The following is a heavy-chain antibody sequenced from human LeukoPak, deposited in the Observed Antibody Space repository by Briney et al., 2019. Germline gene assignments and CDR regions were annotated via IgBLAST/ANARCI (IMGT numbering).Heavy chain of an antibody. CDR2: MNPNSGNT. D-gene: IGHD5-18*01. CDR3: ARGRRVDTAMVY. Sequence: GASVKVSCKASGYTFTSYDINWVRQATGQGLEWMGWMNPNSGNTGYAQKFQGRVTMTRNTSISTAYMELSSLRSEDTAVYYCARGRRVDTAMVYWGQGTLVTVSS. J-gene: IGHJ4*02. V-gene: IGHV1-8*01. CDR1: GYTFTSYD.